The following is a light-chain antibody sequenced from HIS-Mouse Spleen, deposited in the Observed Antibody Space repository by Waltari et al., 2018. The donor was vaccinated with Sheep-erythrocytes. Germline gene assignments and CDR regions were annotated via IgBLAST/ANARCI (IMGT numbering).Light chain of an antibody. CDR1: SSDVGVYNY. CDR2: DVC. V-gene: IGLV2-14*03. CDR3: SSYTSSSTWV. J-gene: IGLJ3*02. Sequence: QSALTQPASVSGSPGQSITISCTGTSSDVGVYNYVSWYQQHPGKAPKLMIYDVCNRPSGVSNRFSGSKSGNTASLTISGLQAEDEADYYCSSYTSSSTWVFGGGTKLTVL.